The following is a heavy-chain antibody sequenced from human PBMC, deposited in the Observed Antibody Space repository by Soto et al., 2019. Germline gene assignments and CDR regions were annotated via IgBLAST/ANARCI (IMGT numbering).Heavy chain of an antibody. V-gene: IGHV4-30-2*01. Sequence: PSETLSLTCAVSGGSISSGGYSWSWIRQPPGKGLEWIGYIYHSGSTYYNPSLKSRVTISVDRSKNQFSLKLSSVTAADTAVYYCARARSKYQLPDYFDYWGQGTLVTVSS. CDR3: ARARSKYQLPDYFDY. CDR1: GGSISSGGYS. D-gene: IGHD2-2*01. J-gene: IGHJ4*02. CDR2: IYHSGST.